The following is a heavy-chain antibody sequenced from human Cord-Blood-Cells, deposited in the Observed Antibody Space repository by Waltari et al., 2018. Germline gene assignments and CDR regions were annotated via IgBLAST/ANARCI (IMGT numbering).Heavy chain of an antibody. CDR2: INHSGST. Sequence: QVQLQQWGAGLLKPPETLSLTCAVQGGSFMGYYWSWIRQPPGKGLEWIGEINHSGSTNYNPSLKSRVTISVDTSKNQFSLKLSSVTAADTAVYYCARGTDWADYWGQGTLVTVSS. V-gene: IGHV4-34*01. J-gene: IGHJ4*02. D-gene: IGHD3-9*01. CDR3: ARGTDWADY. CDR1: GGSFMGYY.